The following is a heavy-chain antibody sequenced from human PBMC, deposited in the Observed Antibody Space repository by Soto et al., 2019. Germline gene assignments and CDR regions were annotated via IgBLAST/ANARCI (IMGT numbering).Heavy chain of an antibody. Sequence: SETLSLTCTVSGGSISSFDWSWIRQPPGKGLEWIGEINHSGSTTYHPSLKSRVTISVDTSKNQFSLKLSSVTAADTAVYYCARGRTSTTHNWFDPWGQGTLVTVSS. CDR1: GGSISSFD. D-gene: IGHD1-1*01. CDR2: INHSGST. V-gene: IGHV4-34*01. J-gene: IGHJ5*02. CDR3: ARGRTSTTHNWFDP.